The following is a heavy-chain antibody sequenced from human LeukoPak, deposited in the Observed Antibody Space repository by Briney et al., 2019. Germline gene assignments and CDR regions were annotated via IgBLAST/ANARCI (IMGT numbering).Heavy chain of an antibody. CDR2: ISGSGGST. V-gene: IGHV3-23*01. Sequence: PSGGSLRLSCAASGFTFSSYGMHWVRQAPGKGLEWVSAISGSGGSTYYADSVKGRFTISRDNSKNTLYLQMNSLRAEDTAVYYCAKDSPLAVAGSGPELNWGQGTLVTVSS. CDR3: AKDSPLAVAGSGPELN. J-gene: IGHJ4*02. D-gene: IGHD6-19*01. CDR1: GFTFSSYG.